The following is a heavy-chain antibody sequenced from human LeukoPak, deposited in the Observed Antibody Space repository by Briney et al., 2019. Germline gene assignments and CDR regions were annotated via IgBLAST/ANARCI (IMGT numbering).Heavy chain of an antibody. CDR2: IIPIFGTA. CDR3: ARGADGDYVPYYFDY. D-gene: IGHD4-17*01. V-gene: IGHV1-69*13. Sequence: SVKVCCKTSGSTFNNYAISWVRQAPGQGLEWMGGIIPIFGTANYAQKFQGRVTITADESTSTAYMELSSPRSEDTAVYYCARGADGDYVPYYFDYWGQGTLVTVSS. J-gene: IGHJ4*02. CDR1: GSTFNNYA.